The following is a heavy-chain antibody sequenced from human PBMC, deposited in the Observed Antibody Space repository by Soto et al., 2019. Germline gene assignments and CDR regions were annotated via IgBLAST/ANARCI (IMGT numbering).Heavy chain of an antibody. CDR2: INPSGGHT. CDR1: GNTFTNYY. CDR3: ARGGHVVVVTAAFDY. V-gene: IGHV1-46*01. J-gene: IGHJ4*02. D-gene: IGHD2-21*02. Sequence: QVQLMQSGAEVKKPGASVKVSCKASGNTFTNYYIHWVRQAPGQGLEWMGTINPSGGHTTYAQKFLGRGTMTRDTSPSTLYMELTSLRSEDTAVYYCARGGHVVVVTAAFDYWGQGTLVTVSS.